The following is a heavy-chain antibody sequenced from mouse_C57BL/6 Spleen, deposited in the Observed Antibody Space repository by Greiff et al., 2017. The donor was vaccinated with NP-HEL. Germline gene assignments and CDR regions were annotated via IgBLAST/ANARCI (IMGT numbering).Heavy chain of an antibody. CDR1: GYTFTSYW. CDR2: IYPGSGST. Sequence: QVQLQQPGAELVKPGASVKMSCKASGYTFTSYWITWVKQRPGQGLEWIGDIYPGSGSTNYNEKFKSKATLTVDTSSSTAYMQLSSLTSEDSAFYYWARTHTTVVNWYFDVWGTGTTVTVSS. J-gene: IGHJ1*03. V-gene: IGHV1-55*01. CDR3: ARTHTTVVNWYFDV. D-gene: IGHD1-1*01.